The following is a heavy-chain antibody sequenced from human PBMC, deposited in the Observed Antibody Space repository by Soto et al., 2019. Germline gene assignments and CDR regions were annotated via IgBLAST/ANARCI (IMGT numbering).Heavy chain of an antibody. J-gene: IGHJ5*02. Sequence: QVQLVQSGAEVKKPGSSVKVSCKASGGTFSSYAISWVRQAPGQGLEWMGGIIPIFGTANYAQKFQGRVTITADEPRSTAYMGLSSLRSEDTAVYYCARGRAYSSGWFSWFDPWGQGTLVTVSS. V-gene: IGHV1-69*12. D-gene: IGHD6-13*01. CDR3: ARGRAYSSGWFSWFDP. CDR2: IIPIFGTA. CDR1: GGTFSSYA.